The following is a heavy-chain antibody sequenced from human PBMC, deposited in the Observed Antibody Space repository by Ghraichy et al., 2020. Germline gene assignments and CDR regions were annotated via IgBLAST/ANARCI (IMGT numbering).Heavy chain of an antibody. CDR1: GGSFSGYY. Sequence: SETLSLTCAVYGGSFSGYYWTWIRQPPGKGLEWIGEINHSGSTNYNPSLKSRVTMSVDTSKSQFSLKLSSVTAADTAVYYCARKGNYYDFLNRYYYYGVDVWGQGTTVTVSS. CDR2: INHSGST. D-gene: IGHD3-3*01. J-gene: IGHJ6*02. V-gene: IGHV4-34*01. CDR3: ARKGNYYDFLNRYYYYGVDV.